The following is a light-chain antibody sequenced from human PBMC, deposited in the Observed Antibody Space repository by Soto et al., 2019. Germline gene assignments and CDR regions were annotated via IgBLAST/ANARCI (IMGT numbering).Light chain of an antibody. CDR2: GAS. J-gene: IGKJ4*01. CDR3: QQTCSSQLT. CDR1: QSVSSY. Sequence: EIVFTQSPATLYLCQGERATLSCRASQSVSSYLTWYQQKPGQAPRLLIYGASSRATGIPDRFSGSGSGTDFTLTISSLEPEDFAVYYCQQTCSSQLTFGVGTKVDIK. V-gene: IGKV3-20*01.